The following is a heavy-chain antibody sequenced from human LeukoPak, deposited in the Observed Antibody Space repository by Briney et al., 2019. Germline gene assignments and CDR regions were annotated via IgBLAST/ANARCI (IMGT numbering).Heavy chain of an antibody. D-gene: IGHD3-22*01. CDR2: IYYSGST. J-gene: IGHJ3*02. CDR3: ARLLAITMIVPDAFDI. V-gene: IGHV4-59*08. CDR1: GGSISSYY. Sequence: KTSETLSLTCTVSGGSISSYYWSWIRQPPGKGLEWIGYIYYSGSTNYNPSLKSRVTISVDTSKNQFSLKLSSVTAADTAVYYCARLLAITMIVPDAFDIWGQGTMVTVSS.